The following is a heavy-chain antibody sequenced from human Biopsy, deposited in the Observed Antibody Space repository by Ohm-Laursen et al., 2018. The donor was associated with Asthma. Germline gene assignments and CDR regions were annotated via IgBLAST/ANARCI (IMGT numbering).Heavy chain of an antibody. J-gene: IGHJ4*02. V-gene: IGHV4-59*07. D-gene: IGHD2-21*02. CDR1: GGSINNFY. CDR3: ARGVDRVTGLLDHFDS. Sequence: SDTLSLTCTVSGGSINNFYWSWIRQPPGKGLESIGHVYYSGSTNYNPSLKSRVTISIDASKNQFSLKLTSATAADTAVYYCARGVDRVTGLLDHFDSWGQGTLVTVSS. CDR2: VYYSGST.